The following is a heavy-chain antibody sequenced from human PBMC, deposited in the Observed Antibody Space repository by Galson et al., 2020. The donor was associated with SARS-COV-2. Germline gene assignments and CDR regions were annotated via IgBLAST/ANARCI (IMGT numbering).Heavy chain of an antibody. D-gene: IGHD6-6*01. J-gene: IGHJ4*02. CDR1: NGSISSDY. V-gene: IGHV4-4*08. CDR2: FHSDGST. Sequence: ETPSLTCRVSNGSISSDYWAWIRQTPGKGLEWIGFFHSDGSTNYNPSLKSRVTISVDTSKNRFSLKLSSLTAADTAVSFCARYTTSSVSFDYWGQGTLVTVSS. CDR3: ARYTTSSVSFDY.